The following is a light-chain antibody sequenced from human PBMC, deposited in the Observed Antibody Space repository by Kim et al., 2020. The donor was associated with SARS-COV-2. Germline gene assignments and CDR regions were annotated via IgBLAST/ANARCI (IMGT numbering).Light chain of an antibody. V-gene: IGKV1-5*03. Sequence: DIQMTQSPSTLSASVGDRVTITCRASQSISSWLAWYQQKPGKAPKLLIYKASSLESGVPSRFSGIGSGTEFTLTISSLQPDDFATYYCQQYNSYLTWTFGQGTKVDIK. CDR3: QQYNSYLTWT. CDR1: QSISSW. CDR2: KAS. J-gene: IGKJ1*01.